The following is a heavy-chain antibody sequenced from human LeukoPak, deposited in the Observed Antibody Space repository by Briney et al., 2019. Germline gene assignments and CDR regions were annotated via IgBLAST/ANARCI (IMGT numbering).Heavy chain of an antibody. D-gene: IGHD1-1*01. CDR2: IYYSGTT. Sequence: PSETLSLTCTVSGSFISSYYWSWIRQPPGKGLDYIGYIYYSGTTNYNPSLKSRVTISLDTSKNQFSLKLTSVTAADTAVYYCARVSWFPGTSYYYMDVWGKGTTVTVSS. CDR3: ARVSWFPGTSYYYMDV. V-gene: IGHV4-59*01. CDR1: GSFISSYY. J-gene: IGHJ6*03.